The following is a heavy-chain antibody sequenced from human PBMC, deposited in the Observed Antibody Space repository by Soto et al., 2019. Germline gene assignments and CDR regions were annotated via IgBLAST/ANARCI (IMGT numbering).Heavy chain of an antibody. CDR2: SRNKANGYTT. CDR3: LRVVAGYSYGQHFDY. Sequence: EVQLVESGGGLVQPGGSLRLSCAGSGFTLSDHYIDWVRQAPGKGLEWVGRSRNKANGYTTDYAASVTGRFAISRDDSKNSLYLHMNSLKTEETALYYCLRVVAGYSYGQHFDYWGQGTLVTVSS. V-gene: IGHV3-72*01. J-gene: IGHJ4*02. D-gene: IGHD5-18*01. CDR1: GFTLSDHY.